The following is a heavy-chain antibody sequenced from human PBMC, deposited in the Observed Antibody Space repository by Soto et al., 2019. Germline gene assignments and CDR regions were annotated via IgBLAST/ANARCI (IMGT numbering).Heavy chain of an antibody. D-gene: IGHD2-2*01. CDR1: GYSFTSYW. Sequence: GDSLKISFMGSGYSFTSYWIGWVRQMPGKGLVWMGIIDPGDSDTRYSPSYQGQVTISADKSISTAYLQWSSLKASDTAMYYCASSDCSSTSCLYYYYGMDVWGQGTMVTVSS. CDR3: ASSDCSSTSCLYYYYGMDV. CDR2: IDPGDSDT. V-gene: IGHV5-51*01. J-gene: IGHJ6*02.